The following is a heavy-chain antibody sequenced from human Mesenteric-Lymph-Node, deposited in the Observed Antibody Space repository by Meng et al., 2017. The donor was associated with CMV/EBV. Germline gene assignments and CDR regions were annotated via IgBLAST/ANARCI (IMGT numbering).Heavy chain of an antibody. CDR1: GFAFSTYW. Sequence: GGSLRLSCAASGFAFSTYWMSWVRQAPGKGLEWVANIKQDGGEKYYVDSVKGRVTISRDNAKKTVYLQMSGLRVEDTAVYYCARDWSGYIDYWGQGNLVTVSS. CDR2: IKQDGGEK. CDR3: ARDWSGYIDY. J-gene: IGHJ4*02. V-gene: IGHV3-7*01. D-gene: IGHD3-3*01.